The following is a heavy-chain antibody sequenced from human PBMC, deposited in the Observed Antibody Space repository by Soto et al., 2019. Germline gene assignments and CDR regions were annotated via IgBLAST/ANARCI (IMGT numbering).Heavy chain of an antibody. Sequence: GSLRLSCAASGFTFSNYWMHWVRQAPGKGLVWVSRINIDGSGTTYADSVKGRFTISRDNAKNTVFLEMKNLRAEDTAVYYCARESEDRTSNFDYWGQGTLVTVSS. V-gene: IGHV3-74*03. CDR2: INIDGSGT. CDR3: ARESEDRTSNFDY. J-gene: IGHJ4*02. CDR1: GFTFSNYW.